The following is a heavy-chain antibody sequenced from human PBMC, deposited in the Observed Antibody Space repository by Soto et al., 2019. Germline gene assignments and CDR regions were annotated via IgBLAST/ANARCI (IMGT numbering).Heavy chain of an antibody. CDR1: GYTLTELS. V-gene: IGHV1-24*01. J-gene: IGHJ4*02. Sequence: ASVKVSCKVSGYTLTELSMHWVRQAPGKGLEWMGGFDPEDGETIYAQKFQGRVTMTEDTSTDTAYMELSSLRSEDTAVYYCATDRLRFLEWLLYPRFDYWGQGTLVTVSS. CDR3: ATDRLRFLEWLLYPRFDY. D-gene: IGHD3-3*01. CDR2: FDPEDGET.